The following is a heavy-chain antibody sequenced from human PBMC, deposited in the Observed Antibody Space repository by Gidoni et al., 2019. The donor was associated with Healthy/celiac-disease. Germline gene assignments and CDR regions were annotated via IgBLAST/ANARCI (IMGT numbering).Heavy chain of an antibody. CDR1: GGTCSSYA. Sequence: QVQLVQSGAEVKKPGSSVKVSCKASGGTCSSYAISRVRQAPGQGLEWMGGFIPIFGTANYAQKFQGRVTITADESTSTAYMELSSLRSEDTAVYYCARAKYYDILAGYFSMSAPYYYGMDVWGQGTTVTVSS. V-gene: IGHV1-69*01. CDR2: FIPIFGTA. J-gene: IGHJ6*02. CDR3: ARAKYYDILAGYFSMSAPYYYGMDV. D-gene: IGHD3-9*01.